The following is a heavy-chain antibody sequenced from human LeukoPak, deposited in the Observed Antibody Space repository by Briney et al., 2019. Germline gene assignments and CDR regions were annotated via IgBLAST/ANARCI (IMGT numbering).Heavy chain of an antibody. D-gene: IGHD2-2*02. CDR2: IQEDGSEK. J-gene: IGHJ4*02. V-gene: IGHV3-7*03. Sequence: GGSLRLSCAASGFTFSSYWMTWVRQAPGKGLEWVANIQEDGSEKYYVDSVKGRFTISRDNARNSLYLQMNSLRAEDTAMYYCARGAAAIDYWGQGTLVTVSS. CDR3: ARGAAAIDY. CDR1: GFTFSSYW.